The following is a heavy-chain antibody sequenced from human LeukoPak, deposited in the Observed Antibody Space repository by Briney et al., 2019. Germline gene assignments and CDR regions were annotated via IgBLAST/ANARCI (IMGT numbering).Heavy chain of an antibody. CDR1: GYIFTSYG. Sequence: PGRSLRLSCAASGYIFTSYGLHWVGQTPGKGLEWVAVIWYDGSKEYYADSVKGRFTISKDNSKNTLYLQMNSLRVEDTAVYYCVRDGGSGLDYWGQGTLVTVSS. V-gene: IGHV3-33*01. CDR2: IWYDGSKE. CDR3: VRDGGSGLDY. D-gene: IGHD6-19*01. J-gene: IGHJ4*02.